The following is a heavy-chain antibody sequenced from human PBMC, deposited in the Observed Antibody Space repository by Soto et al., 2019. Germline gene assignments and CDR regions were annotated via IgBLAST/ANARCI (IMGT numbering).Heavy chain of an antibody. V-gene: IGHV4-61*08. Sequence: TSQALSVTCAVSGGSFISGDYYWSWILQPPGKGLEWIGYIYYSGSTNYNPSLKSRVSISLDTSKNQFSLRLTSVTAADTAVYYCARIPVDTYMINWFDPWGQGTLVTVS. CDR2: IYYSGST. CDR3: ARIPVDTYMINWFDP. J-gene: IGHJ5*02. D-gene: IGHD5-18*01. CDR1: GGSFISGDYY.